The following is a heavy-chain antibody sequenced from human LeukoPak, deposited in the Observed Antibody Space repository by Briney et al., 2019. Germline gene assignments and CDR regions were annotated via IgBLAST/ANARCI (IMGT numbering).Heavy chain of an antibody. J-gene: IGHJ6*02. CDR1: GFTFSSYS. CDR3: ARDLSMGDYYYYGMDV. CDR2: ISGSDSYI. Sequence: PGGSLGLPCAASGFTFSSYSMNWVRQAPGKGLEWVSSISGSDSYIFYGDSVKGRFTISRDNTKNSLYLQMDSLRAEDTAVYYCARDLSMGDYYYYGMDVWGQGTTVTVSS. V-gene: IGHV3-21*01. D-gene: IGHD2/OR15-2a*01.